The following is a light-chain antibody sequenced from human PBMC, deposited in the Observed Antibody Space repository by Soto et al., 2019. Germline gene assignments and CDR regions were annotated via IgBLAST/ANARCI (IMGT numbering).Light chain of an antibody. J-gene: IGKJ1*01. CDR2: GAS. CDR3: LQHNSCPRT. V-gene: IGKV1-17*02. Sequence: DIQMTQSPSSLSASIGDRVTITCLSSQVTTNDLGWFQQRPGKAPKRLIYGASSLPRGVPSRFRGSGSGTEFTLTISNLQPEYFATYYCLQHNSCPRTFGQGPKVDIK. CDR1: QVTTND.